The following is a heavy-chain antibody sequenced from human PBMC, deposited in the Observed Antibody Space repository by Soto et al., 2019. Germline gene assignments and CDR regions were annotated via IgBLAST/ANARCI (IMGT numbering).Heavy chain of an antibody. J-gene: IGHJ4*02. CDR2: ISGNGGST. Sequence: EVHLLESGGGLVQPGGSLRLSCETSGFTFSNKAMSWVRQAPGKGLEWVSTISGNGGSTYYADSVKGRFTISRDNSKNTLYLQMNSLRDEDTAVYYCGPQILWFGELPNFDSWGQGTLVTVSS. D-gene: IGHD3-10*01. CDR1: GFTFSNKA. V-gene: IGHV3-23*01. CDR3: GPQILWFGELPNFDS.